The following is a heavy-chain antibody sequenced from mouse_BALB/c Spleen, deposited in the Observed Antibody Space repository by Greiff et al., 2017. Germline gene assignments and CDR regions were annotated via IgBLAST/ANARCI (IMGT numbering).Heavy chain of an antibody. CDR2: IYPGNSDT. CDR1: GYTFTSYW. V-gene: IGHV1-5*01. CDR3: TREGFTTATWFAY. J-gene: IGHJ3*01. Sequence: VQLKQSGTVLARPGASVKMSCKASGYTFTSYWMHWVKQRPGQGLEWIGAIYPGNSDTSYNQKFKGKAKLTAVTSTSTAYMELSSLTNEDSAVYYCTREGFTTATWFAYWGQGTLVTVSA. D-gene: IGHD1-2*01.